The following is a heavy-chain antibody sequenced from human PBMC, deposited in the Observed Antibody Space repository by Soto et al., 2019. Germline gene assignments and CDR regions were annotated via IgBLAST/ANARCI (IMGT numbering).Heavy chain of an antibody. CDR2: IYTSGST. Sequence: PSETLSLTCTVSGGSISSYYWSWIRQPAGKGLEWIGRIYTSGSTNYNPSLKSRVTISVDTSKNQFSLKLSSVTAADTAVYYCAREAYSSYYYYYGMDVWGQGTTVTVSS. CDR1: GGSISSYY. J-gene: IGHJ6*02. V-gene: IGHV4-4*07. CDR3: AREAYSSYYYYYGMDV. D-gene: IGHD6-13*01.